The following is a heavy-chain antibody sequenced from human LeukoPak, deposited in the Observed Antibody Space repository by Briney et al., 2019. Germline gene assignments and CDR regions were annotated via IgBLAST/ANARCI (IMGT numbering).Heavy chain of an antibody. V-gene: IGHV3-21*01. CDR2: ISGSGGGI. Sequence: GGSLRLSCAAPGFTFSTYAMSWVRQAAGKGLEWVSLISGSGGGIYYADSVKGRFTISRDNAKNSLYLQMNSLRAEDTAVYYCAREDYWGQGTLVTVSS. CDR1: GFTFSTYA. CDR3: AREDY. J-gene: IGHJ4*02.